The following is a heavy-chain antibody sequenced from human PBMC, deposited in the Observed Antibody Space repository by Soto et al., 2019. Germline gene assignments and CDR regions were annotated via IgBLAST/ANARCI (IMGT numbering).Heavy chain of an antibody. CDR3: AMYGDYEGLFDY. CDR2: IYYSGST. J-gene: IGHJ4*02. V-gene: IGHV4-59*01. Sequence: TWSVVEGCRCSCCWSCFRKNSGKGLEWIGYIYYSGSTNYNPSLKSRVTISVDTSKNQFSLKLSSVTAADTAVYYCAMYGDYEGLFDYWGQGTLVTVSS. CDR1: EGCRCSCC. D-gene: IGHD4-17*01.